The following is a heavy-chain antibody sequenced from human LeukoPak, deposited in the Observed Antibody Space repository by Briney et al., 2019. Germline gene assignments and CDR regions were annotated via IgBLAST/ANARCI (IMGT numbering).Heavy chain of an antibody. CDR1: GFTFSSYG. CDR3: ARAGRWEGRPHAFDI. CDR2: IYYSGVT. D-gene: IGHD1-26*01. V-gene: IGHV4-59*01. Sequence: PGGSLRLSCAASGFTFSSYGMSWIRQPPGKGLEWIGYIYYSGVTNYNPSLKSRVTISVGTSKSQFSLTLTSVTAADTALYYCARAGRWEGRPHAFDIWGQGTMVTVSS. J-gene: IGHJ3*02.